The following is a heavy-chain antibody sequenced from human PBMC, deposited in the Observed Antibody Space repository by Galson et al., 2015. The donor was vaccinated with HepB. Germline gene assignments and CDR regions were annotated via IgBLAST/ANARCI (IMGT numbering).Heavy chain of an antibody. D-gene: IGHD3-3*01. CDR2: IKEDGSEK. Sequence: SLRLSCAASGFTFNDYWMSWVRQVPGKGLEWVASIKEDGSEKYYVDSVRGRFTISRDGAEKSLFLQMNSLRVEDTAIYYCARGSSSSHYRPFDYWDNGALVTVSS. CDR3: ARGSSSSHYRPFDY. J-gene: IGHJ4*01. CDR1: GFTFNDYW. V-gene: IGHV3-7*03.